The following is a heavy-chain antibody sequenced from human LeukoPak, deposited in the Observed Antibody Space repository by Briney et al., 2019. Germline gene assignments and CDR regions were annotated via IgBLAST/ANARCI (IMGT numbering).Heavy chain of an antibody. J-gene: IGHJ6*03. CDR3: ARGLVTTWFYYYYMDV. Sequence: ASVKVSCKASGYTFTSYDINWVRQATGQGLEWMGWMNPNSGNTGYAQKFQGRVTMTRNTSISTAYMELSSLRSEDTAVYYCARGLVTTWFYYYYMDVWSKGTTVTVSS. D-gene: IGHD4-11*01. V-gene: IGHV1-8*01. CDR1: GYTFTSYD. CDR2: MNPNSGNT.